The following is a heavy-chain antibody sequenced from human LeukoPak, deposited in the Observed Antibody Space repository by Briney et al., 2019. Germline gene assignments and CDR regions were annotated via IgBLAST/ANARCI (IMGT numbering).Heavy chain of an antibody. CDR3: ARFSDSSGYTYYFDY. Sequence: SETLSLTCTVSGGSISSYYWSWIRQPPGKGLEWIGYIYYSGSTNYNPPLKSRVTISVDTSKNQFSLKLSSVTAADTAVYYCARFSDSSGYTYYFDYWGQGTLVTVSS. CDR1: GGSISSYY. J-gene: IGHJ4*02. V-gene: IGHV4-59*01. CDR2: IYYSGST. D-gene: IGHD3-22*01.